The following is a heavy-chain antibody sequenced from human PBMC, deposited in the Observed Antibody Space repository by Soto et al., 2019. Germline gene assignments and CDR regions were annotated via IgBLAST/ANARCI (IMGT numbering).Heavy chain of an antibody. Sequence: QVQLVESGGGVVQPGRSLRLSCAASGLTFSRYAMHWVRQAPGKGLEWVAVIICDGSNKHYADSVQGRFTISRDNSKNTLYLQMNSLRAEDTAVYYCAAELGNTGYDGHDYWGQGTLVTVSS. CDR3: AAELGNTGYDGHDY. CDR2: IICDGSNK. J-gene: IGHJ4*02. V-gene: IGHV3-30*04. D-gene: IGHD5-12*01. CDR1: GLTFSRYA.